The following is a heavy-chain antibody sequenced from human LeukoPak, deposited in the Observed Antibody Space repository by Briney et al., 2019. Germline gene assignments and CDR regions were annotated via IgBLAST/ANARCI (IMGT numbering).Heavy chain of an antibody. CDR1: GYTFTSYY. D-gene: IGHD3-22*01. CDR3: ARGITPFRITMIVGHAGWFDP. J-gene: IGHJ5*02. CDR2: INPSGGST. Sequence: ASVKVSCKASGYTFTSYYMHWVRQAPGQGLEWMGIINPSGGSTSYAQKFQGRVTMTRDMSTSTVYMELSSLRSEDTAVYYCARGITPFRITMIVGHAGWFDPWGQGTLVTVSS. V-gene: IGHV1-46*01.